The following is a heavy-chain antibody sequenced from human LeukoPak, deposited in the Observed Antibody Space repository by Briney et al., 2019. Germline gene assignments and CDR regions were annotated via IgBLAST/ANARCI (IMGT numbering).Heavy chain of an antibody. CDR3: ARQTGVGLFILP. J-gene: IGHJ4*02. CDR1: GYSISSGYY. CDR2: IYHSGST. Sequence: SETLSLTCTVSGYSISSGYYWGWIRQPPGKGLEWIGSIYHSGSTYYNPSLKSRVTISVDTSKNQFSLKLSSVTAADTAVYYCARQTGVGLFILPGGQGTLVTVSS. D-gene: IGHD3-3*01. V-gene: IGHV4-38-2*02.